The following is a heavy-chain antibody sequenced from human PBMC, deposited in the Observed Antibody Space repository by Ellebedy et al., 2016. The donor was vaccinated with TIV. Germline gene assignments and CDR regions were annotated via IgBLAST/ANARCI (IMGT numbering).Heavy chain of an antibody. Sequence: GGSLRLSXAASGFTFSSYRMNWVRQAPGKGLEWVSSISSSSSYIYYADSVKGRFTISRDNAKNSLYLQMNSLRAEDTAVYYCARTARGSTPYYWGQGTLVTVSS. CDR3: ARTARGSTPYY. CDR1: GFTFSSYR. D-gene: IGHD2/OR15-2a*01. CDR2: ISSSSSYI. V-gene: IGHV3-21*01. J-gene: IGHJ4*02.